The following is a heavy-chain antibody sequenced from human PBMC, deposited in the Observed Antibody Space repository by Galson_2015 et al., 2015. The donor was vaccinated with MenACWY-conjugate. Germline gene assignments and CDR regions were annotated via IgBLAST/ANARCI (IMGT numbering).Heavy chain of an antibody. Sequence: SLRLSCAASGFTVSSNYMSWVRQAPGKGLEWVSVIYSGGSTYYADSVKGRFTISRDNSKNTLYLQMNSLRAEDTAVYYCARDPAGYCTNGVCPTDYWGQGTLVTVSS. J-gene: IGHJ4*02. D-gene: IGHD2-8*01. CDR3: ARDPAGYCTNGVCPTDY. CDR1: GFTVSSNY. CDR2: IYSGGST. V-gene: IGHV3-53*01.